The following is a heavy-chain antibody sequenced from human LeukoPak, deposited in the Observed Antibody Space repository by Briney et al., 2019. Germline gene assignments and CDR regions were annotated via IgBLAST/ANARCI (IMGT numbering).Heavy chain of an antibody. CDR3: AREPGDYGDSGFDY. CDR1: GYRLTEFP. D-gene: IGHD4-17*01. J-gene: IGHJ4*02. Sequence: ASVKVSCKVSGYRLTEFPMHWVRQVPGKGFEWLGGFDREDDETIYAQKFQGRLTLTEDTSSDTSYMELRSLSSEDTAVYFCAREPGDYGDSGFDYWGQGTLVTVSS. CDR2: FDREDDET. V-gene: IGHV1-24*01.